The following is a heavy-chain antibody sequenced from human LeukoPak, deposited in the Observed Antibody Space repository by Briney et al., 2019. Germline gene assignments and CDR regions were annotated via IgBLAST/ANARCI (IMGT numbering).Heavy chain of an antibody. CDR3: ALGYCINGVCYGLDY. Sequence: SETLSLTCTVSGGSISSYYWSWIRQPPGKGLEWIGYIYYSGSTMYNPSLKSRVTISVDTSKKQFSLKLRSVTAADTAVYYCALGYCINGVCYGLDYWGQGTLVTVSS. CDR2: IYYSGST. D-gene: IGHD2-8*01. CDR1: GGSISSYY. V-gene: IGHV4-59*01. J-gene: IGHJ4*02.